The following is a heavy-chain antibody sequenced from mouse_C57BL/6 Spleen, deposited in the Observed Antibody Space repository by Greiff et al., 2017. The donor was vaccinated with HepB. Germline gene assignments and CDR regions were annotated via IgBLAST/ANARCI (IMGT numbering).Heavy chain of an antibody. Sequence: VQLQQSGPELVKPGASVKMSCKASGYTFTDYNMHWVKQSHGKSLEWIGYINPNNGGTSYNQKFKGKATLTVNKSSSTAYMELRSLTSEDSAVYYYAVNSSGYDYAMDYWGQGTSVTVSS. V-gene: IGHV1-22*01. D-gene: IGHD3-2*02. J-gene: IGHJ4*01. CDR1: GYTFTDYN. CDR2: INPNNGGT. CDR3: AVNSSGYDYAMDY.